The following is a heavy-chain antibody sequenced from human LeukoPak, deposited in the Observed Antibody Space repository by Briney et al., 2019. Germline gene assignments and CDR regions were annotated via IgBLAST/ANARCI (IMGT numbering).Heavy chain of an antibody. CDR2: INTDGSIT. Sequence: GGSLRLSCAASGFTFSTYLMHWVRQAPGKGLVWVSRINTDGSITTYADSVKGRFTISRDNAKNTLYLQMNSLRDEDTAVYYCARGLLFGLIPDYWGQGTLVTVSS. CDR3: ARGLLFGLIPDY. D-gene: IGHD2-8*01. CDR1: GFTFSTYL. V-gene: IGHV3-74*03. J-gene: IGHJ4*02.